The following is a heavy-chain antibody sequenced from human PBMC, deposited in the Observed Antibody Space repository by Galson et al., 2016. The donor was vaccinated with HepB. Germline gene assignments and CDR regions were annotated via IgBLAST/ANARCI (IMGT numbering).Heavy chain of an antibody. J-gene: IGHJ4*02. CDR1: GFTFSTYA. V-gene: IGHV3-23*01. Sequence: SLRLSCAASGFTFSTYAMTWVRQAPGKGLEWISNIIGTGFHTYYAESVKGRFTVSRDNSNNTLYLQMNSLRVADTAVYYCAKEGGSRPRYFESWGQGTLVTVGS. CDR2: IIGTGFHT. CDR3: AKEGGSRPRYFES. D-gene: IGHD2-15*01.